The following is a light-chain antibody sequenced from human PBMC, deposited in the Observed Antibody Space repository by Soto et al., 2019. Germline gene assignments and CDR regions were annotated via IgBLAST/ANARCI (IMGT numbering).Light chain of an antibody. V-gene: IGLV1-44*01. J-gene: IGLJ1*01. CDR1: SSSIGSNP. Sequence: QSVLTQPPSVSGTPGQRVTMSCSGSSSSIGSNPVNWYQQLPGTAPRLLIYRNNQRPSGVHDRFSGSKSGSSASLAISGLQSEDDADYYCSAWDDSLNDYVLGTGTKVTVL. CDR2: RNN. CDR3: SAWDDSLNDYV.